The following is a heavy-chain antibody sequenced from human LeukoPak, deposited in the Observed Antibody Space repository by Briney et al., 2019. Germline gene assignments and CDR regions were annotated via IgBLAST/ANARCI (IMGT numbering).Heavy chain of an antibody. V-gene: IGHV1-18*04. D-gene: IGHD3-10*01. J-gene: IGHJ4*02. CDR1: GYTFTGYY. Sequence: GASVKVSCKASGYTFTGYYMHWVRQAPGQGLEWMGWISAYNGNTNYAQKLQGRVTMTTDTSTSTAYMELRSLRSDDTAVYYCARDYYGSGSGDYWGQGTLVTVSS. CDR2: ISAYNGNT. CDR3: ARDYYGSGSGDY.